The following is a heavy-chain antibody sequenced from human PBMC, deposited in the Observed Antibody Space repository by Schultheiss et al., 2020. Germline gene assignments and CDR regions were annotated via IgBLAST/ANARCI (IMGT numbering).Heavy chain of an antibody. Sequence: GGSLRLSCAASGFTFSSYAMHWVRQAPGKGLEWVAVISYDGSNKYYADSVKGRFTISRDNAKNTLYLQMNSLRAGDTAVYYCAREGGYDVGGAFDIWGQGTMVTVSS. V-gene: IGHV3-30*04. CDR1: GFTFSSYA. CDR3: AREGGYDVGGAFDI. D-gene: IGHD5-12*01. CDR2: ISYDGSNK. J-gene: IGHJ3*02.